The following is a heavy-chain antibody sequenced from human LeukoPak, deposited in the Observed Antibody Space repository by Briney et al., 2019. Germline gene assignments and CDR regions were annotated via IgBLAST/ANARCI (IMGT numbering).Heavy chain of an antibody. CDR2: ISSSSSYI. V-gene: IGHV3-21*01. CDR3: ARDLRSSGWYYFDY. D-gene: IGHD6-19*01. J-gene: IGHJ4*02. Sequence: PGGSLRLSCAASGFTFSSYSMNWVRQAPGKGLEWVLSISSSSSYIYYADSVKGRFTISRDTSKNSLYLQMNSLTAEGTAVYYCARDLRSSGWYYFDYWGQGTLVTVSS. CDR1: GFTFSSYS.